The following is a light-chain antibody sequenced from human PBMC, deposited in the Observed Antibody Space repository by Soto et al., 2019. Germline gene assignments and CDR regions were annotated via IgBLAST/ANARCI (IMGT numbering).Light chain of an antibody. Sequence: DIVMTQSPDSLAVSLGERATINCKSSQSVLYSSNNKNYLAWYQQRPGQHPKLLIYWASTRESGVPDRFSGSGSGTDFILTISSLQAEDVAVYYCQQHYDIPITFGPGTKVDIK. CDR3: QQHYDIPIT. V-gene: IGKV4-1*01. CDR2: WAS. CDR1: QSVLYSSNNKNY. J-gene: IGKJ3*01.